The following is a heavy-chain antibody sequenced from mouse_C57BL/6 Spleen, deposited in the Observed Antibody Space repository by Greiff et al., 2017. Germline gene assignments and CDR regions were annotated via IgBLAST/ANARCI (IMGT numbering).Heavy chain of an antibody. Sequence: EVQLVESGGDLVKPGGSLKLSCAASGFTFSSYGMSWVRQTPDKRLEWVATISSGGSYTYYPDSVKGRFTISRDNAKNTLYLQMSRLKSEDTAMYYCARRDYDYDWFAYWGQGTLVTVSA. CDR3: ARRDYDYDWFAY. J-gene: IGHJ3*01. D-gene: IGHD2-4*01. CDR1: GFTFSSYG. CDR2: ISSGGSYT. V-gene: IGHV5-6*01.